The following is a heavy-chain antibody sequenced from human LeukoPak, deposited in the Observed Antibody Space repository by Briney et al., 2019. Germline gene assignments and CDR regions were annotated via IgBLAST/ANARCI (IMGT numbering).Heavy chain of an antibody. V-gene: IGHV3-30*18. CDR3: AKELYFGSGSYPDY. CDR2: ISHDGSDS. D-gene: IGHD3-10*01. CDR1: GFTFSSYG. Sequence: GGSLRLSCAASGFTFSSYGMHWVRQAPGKGRERVAVISHDGSDSHYADSVKGRFTISRDNSKNTVYLQMSSLRPEDTAVYFCAKELYFGSGSYPDYWGQGTLVRVSS. J-gene: IGHJ4*02.